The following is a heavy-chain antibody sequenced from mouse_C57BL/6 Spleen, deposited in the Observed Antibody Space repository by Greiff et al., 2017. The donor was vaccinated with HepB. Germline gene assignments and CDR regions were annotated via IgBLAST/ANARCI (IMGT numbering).Heavy chain of an antibody. CDR1: GFTFSSYA. D-gene: IGHD2-4*01. CDR3: ARDMILAY. J-gene: IGHJ3*01. V-gene: IGHV5-4*01. CDR2: ISDGGSYT. Sequence: EVQLVESGGGLVKPGGSLKLSCAASGFTFSSYAMSWVRQTPEKRLEWVATISDGGSYTYYPDNVKGRFTISRDNAKNNLYLQMSHLKSEDTAMYYCARDMILAYWGQGTLVTVSA.